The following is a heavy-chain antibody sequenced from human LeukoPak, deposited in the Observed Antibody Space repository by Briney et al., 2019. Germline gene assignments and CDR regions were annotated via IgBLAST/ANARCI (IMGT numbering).Heavy chain of an antibody. Sequence: SVKVSCKASGGTFSSYAISWVRQAPGQGLEWMGGIIPIFGTANHAQKFQGRVTITTDESTSTAYMELSSLRSEDTAVYYCATVYYDFWSGYGVGGYYMDVWGKGTTVTVSS. CDR3: ATVYYDFWSGYGVGGYYMDV. J-gene: IGHJ6*03. V-gene: IGHV1-69*05. CDR2: IIPIFGTA. D-gene: IGHD3-3*01. CDR1: GGTFSSYA.